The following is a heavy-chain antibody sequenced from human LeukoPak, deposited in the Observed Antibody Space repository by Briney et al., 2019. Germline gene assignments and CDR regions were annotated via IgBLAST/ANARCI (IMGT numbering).Heavy chain of an antibody. Sequence: ASVKVSCKASGYTFTSYDINWVRQATGQGLEWMGWMNPNSGNTGYAQKFQGRVTMTTDTSTSTAYMELRSLRSDDTAVYYCARTKGHFYYYYYFMDVWGKGTTVTVSS. V-gene: IGHV1-8*01. CDR3: ARTKGHFYYYYYFMDV. J-gene: IGHJ6*03. CDR2: MNPNSGNT. CDR1: GYTFTSYD.